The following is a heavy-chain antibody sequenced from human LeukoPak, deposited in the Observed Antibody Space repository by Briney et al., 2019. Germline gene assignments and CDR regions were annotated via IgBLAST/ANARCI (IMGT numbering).Heavy chain of an antibody. CDR1: GGSINSYY. Sequence: PSETLSLTCTVSGGSINSYYWSWIRQPPGKGLEWIGYIYYSGSTNYNPSLKSRVTISVDTSKNQFSLKLSSVTAADTAVYYCARGAYNYGHPPWLVYWGQGTLVTVSS. CDR3: ARGAYNYGHPPWLVY. CDR2: IYYSGST. J-gene: IGHJ4*02. D-gene: IGHD5-18*01. V-gene: IGHV4-59*01.